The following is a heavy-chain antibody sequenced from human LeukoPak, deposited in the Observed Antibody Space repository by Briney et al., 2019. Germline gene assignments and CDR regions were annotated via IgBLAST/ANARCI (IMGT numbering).Heavy chain of an antibody. J-gene: IGHJ4*02. CDR3: ARVGYSYGLSNFDY. D-gene: IGHD5-18*01. CDR1: GFTFSSYG. Sequence: PGGSLRLSCAASGFTFSSYGMHWVRQAPGKGLEWVANIKQDGSEKYYVDSVKGRFTISRDNAKNSLYLQMNSLRAEDTAVYYCARVGYSYGLSNFDYWGQGTLVTVSS. V-gene: IGHV3-7*01. CDR2: IKQDGSEK.